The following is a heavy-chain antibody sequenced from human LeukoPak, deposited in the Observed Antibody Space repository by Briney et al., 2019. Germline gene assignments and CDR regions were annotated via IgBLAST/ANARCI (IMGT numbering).Heavy chain of an antibody. Sequence: PGGSLRLSCAASGFTFSSYAMSWVRQAPGKGLEWVAVISYDGSNKYYADSVKGRFTISRDNSKNTLYLQMNSLRAEDTAVYYCARDGSPGSYSSRNFDYWGQGTLVTVSS. CDR1: GFTFSSYA. CDR2: ISYDGSNK. J-gene: IGHJ4*02. CDR3: ARDGSPGSYSSRNFDY. V-gene: IGHV3-30*04. D-gene: IGHD6-13*01.